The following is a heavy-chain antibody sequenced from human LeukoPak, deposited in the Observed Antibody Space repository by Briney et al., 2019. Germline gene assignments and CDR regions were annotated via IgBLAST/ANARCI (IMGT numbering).Heavy chain of an antibody. CDR2: IYHSGST. CDR1: GGSISRYY. V-gene: IGHV4-59*01. D-gene: IGHD3-22*01. J-gene: IGHJ2*01. CDR3: ARDFYYYDSSGSLWYFDL. Sequence: SETLSLTCTVSGGSISRYYWSWIRQPPGKGLEWIGYIYHSGSTNYNPSLKSRVTISVDTSKNQFSLKLSSVTAADTAVYYCARDFYYYDSSGSLWYFDLWGRGALVTVSS.